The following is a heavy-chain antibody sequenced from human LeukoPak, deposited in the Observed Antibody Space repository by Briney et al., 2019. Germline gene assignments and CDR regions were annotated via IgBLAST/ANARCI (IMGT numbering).Heavy chain of an antibody. CDR2: IRYDGSNK. J-gene: IGHJ6*03. V-gene: IGHV3-30*02. CDR1: GFTLSSYG. CDR3: AKEGSYYYYYMDV. Sequence: GGSLRLSCAASGFTLSSYGMHWVRQAPGKGLERVAFIRYDGSNKYYADSVKGRFTISRDNSKNTLYLQMNSLRAEDTAVYYCAKEGSYYYYYMDVWGKRTTVTVSS.